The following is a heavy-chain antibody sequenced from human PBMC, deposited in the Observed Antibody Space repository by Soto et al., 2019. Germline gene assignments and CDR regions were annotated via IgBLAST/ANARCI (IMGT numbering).Heavy chain of an antibody. V-gene: IGHV4-34*01. CDR3: AREVSLSIDY. CDR2: INHSGRT. D-gene: IGHD3-16*02. J-gene: IGHJ4*02. CDR1: GGSFSGYY. Sequence: QVQLQQWGVGLWKPSETLSLTCAVYGGSFSGYYSSWIRQPPGKGLEWIGEINHSGRTNYNPSLKSRVTISVDTSKNQFSLKLSSVTAADTAVYYCAREVSLSIDYWGQGTLVTVSS.